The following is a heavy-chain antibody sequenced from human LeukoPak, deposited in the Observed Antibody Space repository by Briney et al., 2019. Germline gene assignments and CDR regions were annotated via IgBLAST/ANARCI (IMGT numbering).Heavy chain of an antibody. D-gene: IGHD2-2*01. J-gene: IGHJ5*02. CDR3: ARGPVPAAFNWFDP. V-gene: IGHV4-34*01. CDR2: IDHSGST. Sequence: SETLSLTCAVYGGSFSGNYWSWIRQPPGKGLEWIGEIDHSGSTNYNPSLKSRVTISVDPSKNQFSLKLSSVTAADTAVYYCARGPVPAAFNWFDPWGQGTLVTVSS. CDR1: GGSFSGNY.